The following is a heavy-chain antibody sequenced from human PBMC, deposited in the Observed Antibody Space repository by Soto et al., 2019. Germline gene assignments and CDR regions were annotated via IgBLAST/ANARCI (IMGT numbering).Heavy chain of an antibody. CDR1: GGSISSYY. Sequence: SETLSLTCTVSGGSISSYYWSWIRQPPGKGLEWIGYIYYSGSTNYNPSLKSRVTISVDTSKNQFSLKLSSVTAADTAVYYCARGQYYYDSIGYYSYYFDYWGQGTLVTVS. V-gene: IGHV4-59*01. CDR3: ARGQYYYDSIGYYSYYFDY. CDR2: IYYSGST. J-gene: IGHJ4*02. D-gene: IGHD3-22*01.